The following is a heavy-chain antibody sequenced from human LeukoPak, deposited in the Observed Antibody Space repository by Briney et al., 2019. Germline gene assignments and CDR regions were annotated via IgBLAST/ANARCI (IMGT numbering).Heavy chain of an antibody. J-gene: IGHJ4*02. CDR2: IWYDGSNI. CDR3: ARARNDYDSNGFSLLDY. Sequence: LGTSLRLSCAASGISFSSHGMHWVRQAPGKGLEWVAVIWYDGSNIYYTDSVKGRFTISRDNSKNTLYLQMNSLRAEDTALYYCARARNDYDSNGFSLLDYWGQGTLVTVSS. V-gene: IGHV3-33*01. D-gene: IGHD3-22*01. CDR1: GISFSSHG.